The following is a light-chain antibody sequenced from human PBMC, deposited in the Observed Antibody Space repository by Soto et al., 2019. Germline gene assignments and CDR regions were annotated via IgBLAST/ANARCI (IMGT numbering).Light chain of an antibody. Sequence: DIQMTQSPSSLSASVGDRVTITCRASQNIAFYLNWYQQKPGRAPKLLIYSASSLQSAVPSRFSGSGSGTDFTLTINSLQPEDFATYYCQHSYSTPFAFGPGTSVDIK. CDR2: SAS. J-gene: IGKJ3*01. V-gene: IGKV1-39*01. CDR3: QHSYSTPFA. CDR1: QNIAFY.